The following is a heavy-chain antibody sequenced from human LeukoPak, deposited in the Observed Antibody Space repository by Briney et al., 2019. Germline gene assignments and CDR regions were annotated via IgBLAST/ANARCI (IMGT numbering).Heavy chain of an antibody. V-gene: IGHV4-30-4*01. CDR3: ARDERYNGGNSRWFDP. D-gene: IGHD4-23*01. CDR2: IYHSGST. CDR1: GGSISSGDYS. J-gene: IGHJ5*02. Sequence: PSETLSLTCTVSGGSISSGDYSGSWIPQPPGKGLEWIGYIYHSGSTSYHPSLKSRVTISVHTSKNQFTLKLSSVTAADTAAYYGARDERYNGGNSRWFDPWGQGTLVTVSS.